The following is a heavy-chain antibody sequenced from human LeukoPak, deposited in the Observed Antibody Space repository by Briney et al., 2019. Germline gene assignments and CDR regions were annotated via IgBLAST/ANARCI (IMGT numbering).Heavy chain of an antibody. CDR1: GFTFDDYA. CDR3: AKDAIQLRLREYYFDY. J-gene: IGHJ4*02. Sequence: GGSLRLSCAASGFTFDDYAMHWVRQAPGKGLEWVSLISGDGGSTYYADSVKGRFTISRDNSKNSLYLQMNSLRTEDTALYYCAKDAIQLRLREYYFDYWGQGTLVTVSS. CDR2: ISGDGGST. V-gene: IGHV3-43*02. D-gene: IGHD5-18*01.